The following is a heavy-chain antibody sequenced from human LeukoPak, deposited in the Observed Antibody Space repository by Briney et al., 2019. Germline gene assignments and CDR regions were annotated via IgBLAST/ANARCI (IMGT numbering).Heavy chain of an antibody. CDR1: GGSFSGYY. D-gene: IGHD2-8*01. V-gene: IGHV4-34*01. J-gene: IGHJ4*02. CDR3: ARGGYCTNGVRYTGFLLSRKYYFDY. CDR2: INHSGST. Sequence: SETLSLTCAVYGGSFSGYYWSWIRQPPGKGLEWIGEINHSGSTNYNPSLKSRVTISVDTSKNQFSLKLSSVTAADTAVYYCARGGYCTNGVRYTGFLLSRKYYFDYWGQGTLVTVSS.